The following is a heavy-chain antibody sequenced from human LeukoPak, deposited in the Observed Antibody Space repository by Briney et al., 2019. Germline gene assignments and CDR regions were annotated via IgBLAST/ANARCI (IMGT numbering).Heavy chain of an antibody. Sequence: PSETLSLTCAVYGGSFSGYYWSWIRQPPGKGLEWIGEINHSGSTNYNPSLKSRVTISVDTSKNQFSLKLSSVTAADTAVYYCAREYQRTSYYESSAHGFDYWGQGTLVTVSS. J-gene: IGHJ4*02. CDR2: INHSGST. D-gene: IGHD3-22*01. CDR1: GGSFSGYY. CDR3: AREYQRTSYYESSAHGFDY. V-gene: IGHV4-34*01.